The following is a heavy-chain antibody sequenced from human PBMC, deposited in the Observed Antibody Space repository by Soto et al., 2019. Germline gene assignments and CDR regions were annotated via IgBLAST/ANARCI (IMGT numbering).Heavy chain of an antibody. V-gene: IGHV1-69*13. Sequence: PSVKVSCKASGGTFSSYAISWVRQAPGQGLEWMGGIIPIFGTANYAQKFQGRVTITADESTSTAYMELSSLRSEDTAVYYCATGTPVSGSYYYYGMDVWGQGTTVTVS. CDR1: GGTFSSYA. J-gene: IGHJ6*02. D-gene: IGHD1-26*01. CDR2: IIPIFGTA. CDR3: ATGTPVSGSYYYYGMDV.